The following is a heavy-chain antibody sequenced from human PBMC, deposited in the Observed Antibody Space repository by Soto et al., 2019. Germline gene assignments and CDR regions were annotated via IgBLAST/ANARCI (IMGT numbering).Heavy chain of an antibody. J-gene: IGHJ5*02. CDR2: ISSSSSYI. CDR1: GFTFSSYS. Sequence: EVQLVESGGGLVKPGGSLRLSCAASGFTFSSYSMNWVRQAPGKGLEWVSSISSSSSYIYYADSVKGRFTISRDNAKNSLYLQMNSLRAEDTAVYYWERDATGRHGCCSTCCYFGFDHWGQGTLVTGS. V-gene: IGHV3-21*01. D-gene: IGHD2-2*01. CDR3: ERDATGRHGCCSTCCYFGFDH.